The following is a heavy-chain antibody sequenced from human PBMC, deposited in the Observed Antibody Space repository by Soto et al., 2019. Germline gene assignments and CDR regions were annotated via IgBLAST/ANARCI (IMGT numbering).Heavy chain of an antibody. J-gene: IGHJ6*02. CDR3: AREGADERYNWNHFYYYYGMDV. V-gene: IGHV4-31*03. CDR1: GGSISSGGYY. D-gene: IGHD1-20*01. CDR2: IYYSGST. Sequence: TLSLTCTVSGGSISSGGYYWSWIRQHPGKGLEWIGYIYYSGSTYYNPSLKSRVTISVDTSKNQFSLKLSSVTAADTAVYYCAREGADERYNWNHFYYYYGMDVWGQGTTVTVSS.